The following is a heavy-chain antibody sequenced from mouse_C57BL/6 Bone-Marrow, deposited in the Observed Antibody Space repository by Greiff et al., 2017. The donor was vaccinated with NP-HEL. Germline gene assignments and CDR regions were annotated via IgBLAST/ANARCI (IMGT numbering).Heavy chain of an antibody. CDR2: IYPGGGYT. CDR1: GYTFTNYW. CDR3: ASGTSWFAY. Sequence: QVHVKQSGAELVRPGTSVKMSCKASGYTFTNYWIGWAKQRPGHGLEWIGDIYPGGGYTNYNEKFKGKATLTADKSSSTAYMQFSSLTSEDSAIXDCASGTSWFAYRGQGTLVTVSA. J-gene: IGHJ3*01. V-gene: IGHV1-63*01.